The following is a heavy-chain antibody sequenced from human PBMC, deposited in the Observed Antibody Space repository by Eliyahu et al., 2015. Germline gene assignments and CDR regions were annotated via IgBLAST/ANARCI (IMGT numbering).Heavy chain of an antibody. CDR3: ARDYGHGYFDY. CDR2: TYYRSKWYN. Sequence: QVLLQQSSPGLVKPSQPLPVPXAISGAXVXTNNAAWNWXRQXPXRGLEWLGRTYYRSKWYNDYAVSVKSRITINPDTPNNQFSLQLNSVTPEDTAVYYCARDYGHGYFDYWGQGTLVTVSS. D-gene: IGHD3-16*01. CDR1: GAXVXTNNAA. J-gene: IGHJ4*02. V-gene: IGHV6-1*01.